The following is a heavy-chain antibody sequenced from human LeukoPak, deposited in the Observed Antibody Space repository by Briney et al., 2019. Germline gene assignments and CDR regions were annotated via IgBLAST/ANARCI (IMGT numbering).Heavy chain of an antibody. CDR2: IYYSGST. V-gene: IGHV4-59*01. J-gene: IGHJ4*02. CDR1: GGSISRYY. Sequence: SETLSLTCTVSGGSISRYYWGWIRQPPGKGLEWIGYIYYSGSTNYNPSLKSRVTISVDTSKNQFSLKLTSVTTADTAVYYCARAGTWRYDFDYWGQGTLVTVSS. CDR3: ARAGTWRYDFDY. D-gene: IGHD3-3*01.